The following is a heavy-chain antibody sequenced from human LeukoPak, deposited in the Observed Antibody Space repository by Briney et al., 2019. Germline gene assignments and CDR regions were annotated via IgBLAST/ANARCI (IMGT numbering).Heavy chain of an antibody. V-gene: IGHV3-66*01. CDR3: AKDGHSSSWLHYYYYYGMDV. J-gene: IGHJ6*02. CDR2: IYSGGST. CDR1: GFTVSSNY. D-gene: IGHD6-13*01. Sequence: GGSLRLSCAASGFTVSSNYMTWVRQAPGKGLEWVSVIYSGGSTYYADSVKGRFTISRDNSKNTLYLQMNSLRAEDTAVYYCAKDGHSSSWLHYYYYYGMDVWGQGTTVTVFS.